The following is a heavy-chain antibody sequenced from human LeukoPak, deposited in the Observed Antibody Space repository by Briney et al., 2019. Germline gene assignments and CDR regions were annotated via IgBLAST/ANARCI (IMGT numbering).Heavy chain of an antibody. CDR1: GFTFSNSW. V-gene: IGHV3-74*01. CDR2: FSSDGSSS. Sequence: PGGSLRLSCAASGFTFSNSWMHWVRQVPGKGLLWVSRFSSDGSSSIYADSVKGRFTISRDNAKNTLYLQMNSLRAEDTAVYYCARMATAFDYWGQGTLVTVSS. D-gene: IGHD1-1*01. CDR3: ARMATAFDY. J-gene: IGHJ4*02.